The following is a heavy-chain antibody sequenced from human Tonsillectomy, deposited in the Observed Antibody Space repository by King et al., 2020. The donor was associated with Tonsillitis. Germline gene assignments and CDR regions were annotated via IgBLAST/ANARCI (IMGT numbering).Heavy chain of an antibody. D-gene: IGHD2-15*01. V-gene: IGHV1-69*09. CDR1: GGTFSNYA. J-gene: IGHJ6*03. Sequence: HVQLVQSGAEVKKPGSSVKVSCRAFGGTFSNYAISWVRQAPGQGLEWMGRIISMLGIANYAQKFQDRVTITADESTSTASMELSSLRPDDTAIYYCARDAGYCSGGSCDGYYYYYMDVWGKGTTVTVSS. CDR2: IISMLGIA. CDR3: ARDAGYCSGGSCDGYYYYYMDV.